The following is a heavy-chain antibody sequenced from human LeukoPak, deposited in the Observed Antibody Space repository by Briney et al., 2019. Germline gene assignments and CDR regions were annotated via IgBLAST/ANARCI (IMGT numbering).Heavy chain of an antibody. J-gene: IGHJ6*03. CDR1: GFTFRNYG. D-gene: IGHD3-16*01. CDR3: ARAGELRYMDV. Sequence: GGSLRLSCAASGFTFRNYGMNWVRQAPGKGLEWVSTIKGTGLTTYYADSVKGRFTISRDNAKNTVFLQMGSLRADDTAMYYCARAGELRYMDVWGKGTAVTVSS. V-gene: IGHV3-48*04. CDR2: IKGTGLTT.